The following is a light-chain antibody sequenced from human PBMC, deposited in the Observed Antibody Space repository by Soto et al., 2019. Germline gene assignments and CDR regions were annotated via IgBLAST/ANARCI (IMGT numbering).Light chain of an antibody. CDR1: QSLVHGDGNTY. CDR2: KIS. CDR3: LQATQFPGT. Sequence: DIVMTQSPLSSPVTLGQPASISCKSSQSLVHGDGNTYLSRLHQRPGQPPRLLIHKISNRVSGVPDRFSGGGAGTEFTLKISRVEAEDVGVYYFLQATQFPGTFGQGTRVESK. V-gene: IGKV2-24*01. J-gene: IGKJ1*01.